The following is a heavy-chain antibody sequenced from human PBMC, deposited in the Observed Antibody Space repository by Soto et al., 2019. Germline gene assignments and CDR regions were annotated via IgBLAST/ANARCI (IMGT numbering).Heavy chain of an antibody. J-gene: IGHJ5*02. V-gene: IGHV4-39*01. D-gene: IGHD6-13*01. CDR3: ARHMRAGSSSWYGWFDP. CDR2: IYYSGST. CDR1: GGSISSSSYY. Sequence: TVSGGSISSSSYYWGWIRQPPGKGLEWIGSIYYSGSTYYNPSLKSRVTISVDTSKNQFSLKLSSVTAADTAVYYCARHMRAGSSSWYGWFDPWGQGTLVTVSS.